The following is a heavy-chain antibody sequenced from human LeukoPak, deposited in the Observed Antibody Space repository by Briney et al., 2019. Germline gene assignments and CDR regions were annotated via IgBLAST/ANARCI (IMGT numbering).Heavy chain of an antibody. V-gene: IGHV4-38-2*02. CDR2: IYYSGST. D-gene: IGHD3-3*01. CDR3: ACYDFWGTDRWFDP. CDR1: GYSISSGYY. J-gene: IGHJ5*02. Sequence: SETLSLTCTVSGYSISSGYYWGWIRQPPGKGLEWIGSIYYSGSTYYNPSLKSRVTISVDTSKNQFSLKLSSVTAADTAVYYCACYDFWGTDRWFDPWGQGTLVTVSS.